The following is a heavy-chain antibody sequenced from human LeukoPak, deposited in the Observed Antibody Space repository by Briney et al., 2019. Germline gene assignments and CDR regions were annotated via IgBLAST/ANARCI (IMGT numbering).Heavy chain of an antibody. V-gene: IGHV3-23*01. J-gene: IGHJ4*02. Sequence: GGSLRLSCAATGFTISSSATTWVRQAPWKGLDWVSTITRTGSNTFYADSVKGRFTISRDNSNNTLYLQMNSLRAEDTAVYYCAKDQFWDCSSASCYFHYWGQGTLVTVSS. D-gene: IGHD2-2*01. CDR1: GFTISSSA. CDR2: ITRTGSNT. CDR3: AKDQFWDCSSASCYFHY.